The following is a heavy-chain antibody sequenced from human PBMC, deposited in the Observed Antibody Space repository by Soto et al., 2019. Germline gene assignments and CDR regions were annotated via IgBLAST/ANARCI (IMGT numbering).Heavy chain of an antibody. Sequence: GGSLRLSCAASGFTFSSYGMHWVRQAPGKXLEWVAVISYDGSNKYYADSVKGRFTISRDNSKNTLYLQMNSLRAEDTAVYYCAKGFSAQTRYYDFWSGYYPPYYYYGMDVWGQGTTVTVSS. CDR1: GFTFSSYG. V-gene: IGHV3-30*18. CDR2: ISYDGSNK. D-gene: IGHD3-3*01. CDR3: AKGFSAQTRYYDFWSGYYPPYYYYGMDV. J-gene: IGHJ6*02.